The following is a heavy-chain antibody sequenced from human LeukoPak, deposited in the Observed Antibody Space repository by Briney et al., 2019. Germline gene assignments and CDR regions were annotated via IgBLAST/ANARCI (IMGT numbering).Heavy chain of an antibody. CDR2: IYTSGST. CDR3: ARGYSSSWIDY. J-gene: IGHJ4*02. V-gene: IGHV4-4*07. Sequence: SETLSLTCTVSGGSISSYYWSWIRQPAGKGLEWIGRIYTSGSTNYDPSLKSRVTMSVGTSKNQFSLKLSSVTAADTAVHYCARGYSSSWIDYWGQGTLVTVSS. D-gene: IGHD6-13*01. CDR1: GGSISSYY.